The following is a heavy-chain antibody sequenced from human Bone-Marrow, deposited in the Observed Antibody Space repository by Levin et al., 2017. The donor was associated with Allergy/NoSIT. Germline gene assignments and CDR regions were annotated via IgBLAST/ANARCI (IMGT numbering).Heavy chain of an antibody. D-gene: IGHD6-25*01. CDR3: ARLQDYTSGYGAQFFDV. V-gene: IGHV4-59*01. CDR1: GGSINREY. CDR2: IYYSGST. J-gene: IGHJ3*01. Sequence: SETLSLTCTVSGGSINREYWSWIRQPPGKGLEWLGFIYYSGSTMYNPSLKSPITISLDTSKNQFSLTLKSVTAADTTVYYCARLQDYTSGYGAQFFDVWGQGTMVTVSS.